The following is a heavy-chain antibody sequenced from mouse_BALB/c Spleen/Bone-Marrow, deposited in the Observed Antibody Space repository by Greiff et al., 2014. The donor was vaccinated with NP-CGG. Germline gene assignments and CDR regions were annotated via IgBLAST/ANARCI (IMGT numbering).Heavy chain of an antibody. CDR1: GYTFTRYW. D-gene: IGHD2-4*01. CDR3: ARMITTRGFDY. Sequence: VQLQQSGAELLKPGTSVKLSCKASGYTFTRYWMHWVKQRPGQGLEWIGELNPSNGHTNYNGKFKNKATVTVDKSSSTAYMQLSSPTSEDSAVYYCARMITTRGFDYWGQGTTLTVSS. J-gene: IGHJ2*01. CDR2: LNPSNGHT. V-gene: IGHV1S81*02.